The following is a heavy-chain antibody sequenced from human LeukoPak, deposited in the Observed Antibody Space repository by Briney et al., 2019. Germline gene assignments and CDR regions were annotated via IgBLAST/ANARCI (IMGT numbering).Heavy chain of an antibody. CDR2: IYYSEST. CDR3: ARLWGGDVYPYFFDY. D-gene: IGHD5-24*01. V-gene: IGHV4-59*01. CDR1: GGSISSYY. J-gene: IGHJ4*02. Sequence: SETLSLTCTVSGGSISSYYWSWIRQPPGKGLEWIGYIYYSESTNYNPSLKSRVTISVDTSKNQFSLKLSFVTAADTAVYYCARLWGGDVYPYFFDYWGQGTLVTFYS.